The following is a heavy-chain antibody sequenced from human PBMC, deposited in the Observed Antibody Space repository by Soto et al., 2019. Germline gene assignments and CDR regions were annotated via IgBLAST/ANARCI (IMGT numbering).Heavy chain of an antibody. Sequence: EVQLLESGGALVQPGGSLRLSCAASGFTFSNHAMNWVRQAPGKGLEWVSTISDSGSTYYADSVKGRFTISRDTSKNPLYPQMNSLRAEDTAVYYCARDPGGHYCTSTSCLYFFDHWGQGNLVIVSS. V-gene: IGHV3-23*01. CDR1: GFTFSNHA. CDR2: ISDSGST. D-gene: IGHD2-2*01. CDR3: ARDPGGHYCTSTSCLYFFDH. J-gene: IGHJ4*02.